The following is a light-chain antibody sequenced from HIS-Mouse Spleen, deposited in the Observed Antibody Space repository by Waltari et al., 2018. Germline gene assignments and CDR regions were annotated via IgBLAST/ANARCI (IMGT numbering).Light chain of an antibody. CDR1: QSLVYSDGNTY. J-gene: IGKJ3*01. V-gene: IGKV2-30*01. Sequence: DVVMTQSPLSLPVTLGQPASISCRSSQSLVYSDGNTYLNWFQQRPGQSPMRLIYKVSNRDSGVPDRFSGSGSGTDFTLKISRVEAEDVGVYYCMQGTHGKTFGPGTKVDIK. CDR2: KVS. CDR3: MQGTHGKT.